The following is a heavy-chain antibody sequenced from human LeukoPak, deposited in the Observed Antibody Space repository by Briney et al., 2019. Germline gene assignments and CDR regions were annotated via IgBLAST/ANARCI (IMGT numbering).Heavy chain of an antibody. D-gene: IGHD2-21*02. CDR3: ARDYCGGDCFPDY. CDR2: INPNSGDT. CDR1: GYTFTSYG. V-gene: IGHV1-2*06. J-gene: IGHJ4*02. Sequence: GASVKVSCKASGYTFTSYGTSWVRQAPGQGLEWMGRINPNSGDTNYAQKFQGRVTMTRDTSISTAYMELSRLRSDDTAVYYCARDYCGGDCFPDYWGQGTLVTVSS.